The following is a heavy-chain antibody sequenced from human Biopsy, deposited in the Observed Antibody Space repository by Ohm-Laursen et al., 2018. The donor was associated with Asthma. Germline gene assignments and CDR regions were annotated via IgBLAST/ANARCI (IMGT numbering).Heavy chain of an antibody. Sequence: SSVKVSCKSSGDIFSVFGVNWVRQAPGQGLEWMGEIIPLYRTVNYAQRFQGRVAITADESTTTSYMELSSLKSDDTAVYYCAREVSTVDYGYYYFAMDVWGQGTTVTVSS. D-gene: IGHD4-17*01. J-gene: IGHJ6*02. V-gene: IGHV1-69*01. CDR3: AREVSTVDYGYYYFAMDV. CDR2: IIPLYRTV. CDR1: GDIFSVFG.